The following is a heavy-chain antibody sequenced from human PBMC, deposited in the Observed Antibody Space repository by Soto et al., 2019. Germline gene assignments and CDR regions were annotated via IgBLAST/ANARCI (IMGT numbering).Heavy chain of an antibody. CDR1: GGSISRGGYY. V-gene: IGHV4-31*02. CDR2: IYYRGST. J-gene: IGHJ3*02. D-gene: IGHD3-16*02. CDR3: ARYPGSLAFDI. Sequence: PSETLSLTCTVSGGSISRGGYYWSWIRQHPGKGLEWSVYIYYRGSTYYNPSLKSRVTISVDTSKNQFALKLSSVTAADTAVYYCARYPGSLAFDIWGQGAMVTVSS.